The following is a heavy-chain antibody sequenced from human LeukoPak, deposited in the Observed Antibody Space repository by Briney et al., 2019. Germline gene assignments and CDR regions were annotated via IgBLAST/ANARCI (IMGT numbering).Heavy chain of an antibody. Sequence: GASVKVSCKASGYTFSSYGIGWVRQAPGQGLEWMGWISADNGNTNYALKLQGRVTMTTDTSTSTAYMELRSLRSDDTAVYYCARVRDILTGYYNYMDVWGKGTTVTVSS. CDR3: ARVRDILTGYYNYMDV. CDR2: ISADNGNT. D-gene: IGHD3-9*01. V-gene: IGHV1-18*01. J-gene: IGHJ6*03. CDR1: GYTFSSYG.